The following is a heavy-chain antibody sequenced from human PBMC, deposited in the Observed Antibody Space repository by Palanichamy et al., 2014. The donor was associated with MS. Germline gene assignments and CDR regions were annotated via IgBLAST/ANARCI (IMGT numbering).Heavy chain of an antibody. D-gene: IGHD2-2*01. CDR3: ARGRYQAVFGDC. V-gene: IGHV3-7*03. J-gene: IGHJ4*02. CDR1: GFTFSNYW. CDR2: IKQDGSEK. Sequence: EVQLVESGGGLVQPGGSLRLSCAASGFTFSNYWMTWVRQAPGKGLEWVASIKQDGSEKYYVDSVKGRFTISRDNAKNSVYLQMNSLRAEDTAVYYCARGRYQAVFGDCWGQGTLVTVSS.